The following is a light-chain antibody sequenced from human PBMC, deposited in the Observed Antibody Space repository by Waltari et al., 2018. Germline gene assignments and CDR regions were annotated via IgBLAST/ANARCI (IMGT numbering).Light chain of an antibody. V-gene: IGLV8-61*01. CDR2: NTN. Sequence: QTVVTREPSFSVSPGGTVTLTCGLTSGSVSTNYYPSWYQQTPGQAPRTLISNTNTRSSGVPDRFSGSILGNKAALTITGAQADDESYYYCVLCFGGGSKWVFGGGTKLTVL. J-gene: IGLJ3*02. CDR3: VLCFGGGSKWV. CDR1: SGSVSTNYY.